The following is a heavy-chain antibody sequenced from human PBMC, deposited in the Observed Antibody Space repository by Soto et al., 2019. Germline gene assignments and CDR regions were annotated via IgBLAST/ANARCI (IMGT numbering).Heavy chain of an antibody. Sequence: PSETLSLTCAVSGGSLSSGGYSWGWIRQPPGKGLEWIGYIYHSGSTYYNPSLKSRVTISVDTSKNQFSLKLDSVTAADTAVYYCARGMGSPDYWGQGTLVTVSS. CDR3: ARGMGSPDY. J-gene: IGHJ4*02. D-gene: IGHD1-26*01. CDR2: IYHSGST. V-gene: IGHV4-30-2*01. CDR1: GGSLSSGGYS.